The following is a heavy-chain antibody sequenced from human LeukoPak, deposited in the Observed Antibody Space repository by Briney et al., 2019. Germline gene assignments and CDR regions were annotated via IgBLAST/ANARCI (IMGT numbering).Heavy chain of an antibody. Sequence: GGSLRLSCAASEFSVGSNYMTWVRQAPGKGLEWVSILYSDSSTYYADSVKGRFTISRDNSKNTLYLQMNSLRAEDTAVYYCAKDDDWGRYKHWGQGTLVTVSS. CDR3: AKDDDWGRYKH. D-gene: IGHD3-16*01. V-gene: IGHV3-53*01. J-gene: IGHJ1*01. CDR1: EFSVGSNY. CDR2: LYSDSST.